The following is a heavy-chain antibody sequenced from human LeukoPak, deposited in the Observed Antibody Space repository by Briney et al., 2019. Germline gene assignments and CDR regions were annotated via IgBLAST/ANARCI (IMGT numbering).Heavy chain of an antibody. J-gene: IGHJ6*02. CDR1: GYSFTSYW. CDR2: IYPGDSDT. CDR3: ARLTRLRYCSGGSCYYYYGMDV. V-gene: IGHV5-51*01. Sequence: GESLKISCKGSGYSFTSYWIGWVRQMPGKGLEWMGIIYPGDSDTRYSPSFQGQVTISADKSISTAYLQWSSLKASDTAMYYCARLTRLRYCSGGSCYYYYGMDVWGQGTTVTVSS. D-gene: IGHD2-15*01.